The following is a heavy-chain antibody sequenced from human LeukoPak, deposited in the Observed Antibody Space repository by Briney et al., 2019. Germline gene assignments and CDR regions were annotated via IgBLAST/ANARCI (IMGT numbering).Heavy chain of an antibody. CDR3: AKSGGGFGELLNWFDP. CDR1: GFTFSSYA. D-gene: IGHD3-10*01. J-gene: IGHJ5*02. Sequence: GGSLRLSCAASGFTFSSYAMSWVRQAPGKGLEWVSAISGSGGSTYYADSVKGRFTISRDNSKNTLYLQMNSLGAEDTAVYYCAKSGGGFGELLNWFDPWGQGTLVTVSS. V-gene: IGHV3-23*01. CDR2: ISGSGGST.